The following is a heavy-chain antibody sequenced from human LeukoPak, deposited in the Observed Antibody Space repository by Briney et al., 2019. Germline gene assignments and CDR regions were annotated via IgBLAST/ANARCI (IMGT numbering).Heavy chain of an antibody. CDR1: GFAFNSYG. CDR3: TTDRQRSKGAFDI. CDR2: IKSKTDGGTT. J-gene: IGHJ3*02. D-gene: IGHD5-24*01. Sequence: GGSLRLSCAASGFAFNSYGMHWVRQAPGKGLEWVGRIKSKTDGGTTDYAAPVKGRFTISRDDSKNTLYLQMNSLKTEDTAVYYCTTDRQRSKGAFDIWGQGTMVTVSS. V-gene: IGHV3-15*01.